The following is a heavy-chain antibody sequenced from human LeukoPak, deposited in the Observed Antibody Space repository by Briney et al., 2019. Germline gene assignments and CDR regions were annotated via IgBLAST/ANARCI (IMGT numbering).Heavy chain of an antibody. Sequence: GGSLRLSCAASGFAFSDFWMSWVRQAPGKGLEWVANIRHDGNAKNYVPSVRGRFTISRDNAKNSLHLQMNSLTVEDTAVYYCATSHDSAGNDWGQGTLVTVSS. CDR1: GFAFSDFW. D-gene: IGHD2-15*01. CDR2: IRHDGNAK. CDR3: ATSHDSAGND. V-gene: IGHV3-7*01. J-gene: IGHJ4*02.